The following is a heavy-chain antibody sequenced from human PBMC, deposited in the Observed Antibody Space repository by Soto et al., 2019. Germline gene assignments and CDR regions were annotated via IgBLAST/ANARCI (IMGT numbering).Heavy chain of an antibody. CDR3: ATVATKSYDRVDP. CDR2: INSDGTKT. Sequence: EVHLVESGGTLVQPGGSLRLSCAASGFSFNTYWMHWVRQAPGKGLVWVSRINSDGTKTTYADSVKGRFTISRAHAKNTVYLQMTSLRAEDTAVYYCATVATKSYDRVDPWGQRTLVTVSS. V-gene: IGHV3-74*01. D-gene: IGHD5-12*01. J-gene: IGHJ5*02. CDR1: GFSFNTYW.